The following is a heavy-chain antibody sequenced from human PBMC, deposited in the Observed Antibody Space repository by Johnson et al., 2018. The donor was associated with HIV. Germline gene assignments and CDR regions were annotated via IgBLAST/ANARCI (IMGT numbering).Heavy chain of an antibody. J-gene: IGHJ3*02. CDR3: ARGIAVSNWVDI. Sequence: QVQLVESGGGVVQPGRSLRLSCAASDFTFSNNAIHWVRQAPGKGLEWVAVISYAGTNTYYADSVKGRFTISRDNSKNTLYLKMNSLRAEDTAVYYCARGIAVSNWVDIWGQGTMVTVSS. V-gene: IGHV3-30*04. D-gene: IGHD6-19*01. CDR1: DFTFSNNA. CDR2: ISYAGTNT.